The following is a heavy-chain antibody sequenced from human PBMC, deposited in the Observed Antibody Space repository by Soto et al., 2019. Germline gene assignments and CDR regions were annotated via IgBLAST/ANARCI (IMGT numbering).Heavy chain of an antibody. Sequence: EVQLVESGGGLVKPGGSLRLSCAASGFTFSNAWMCWVRQAPGKGLEWVGRIKSKTDGGTTDYAAPVKGRFTISRDDSKNTLYLQMNSLKTEDTAVYYCTSPTISGPYYYYGMDVWGQGTTVTVSS. D-gene: IGHD5-12*01. CDR3: TSPTISGPYYYYGMDV. V-gene: IGHV3-15*01. J-gene: IGHJ6*02. CDR1: GFTFSNAW. CDR2: IKSKTDGGTT.